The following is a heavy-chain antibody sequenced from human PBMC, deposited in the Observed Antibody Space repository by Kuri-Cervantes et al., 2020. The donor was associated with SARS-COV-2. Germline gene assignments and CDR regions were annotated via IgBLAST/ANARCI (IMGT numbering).Heavy chain of an antibody. CDR1: GFTFSSYG. CDR3: AREVAAVGY. J-gene: IGHJ4*02. Sequence: GGSLTLSCAASGFTFSSYGMHWVRQPPGKGLGWVAFIRYDGSNKYYAASVKGRFTISRDNAKNSLYLQMNSLSAEDTAVYYLAREVAAVGYWGQGTLVTVSS. V-gene: IGHV3-30*02. CDR2: IRYDGSNK. D-gene: IGHD6-13*01.